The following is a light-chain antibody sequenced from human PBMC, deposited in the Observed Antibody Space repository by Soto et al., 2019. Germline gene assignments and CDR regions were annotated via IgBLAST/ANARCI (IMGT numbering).Light chain of an antibody. V-gene: IGLV2-14*01. Sequence: QSVLTQPGSVSGSPGQSITISCNGTSSDVGGYNYVSWYQQHPGKAPKLMIYDVSNRPSGVSNRFSGSKSGNTASLTISGLQAEDEADYYCSSYTSSSTPYVFGTGTKVTVL. CDR2: DVS. CDR3: SSYTSSSTPYV. CDR1: SSDVGGYNY. J-gene: IGLJ1*01.